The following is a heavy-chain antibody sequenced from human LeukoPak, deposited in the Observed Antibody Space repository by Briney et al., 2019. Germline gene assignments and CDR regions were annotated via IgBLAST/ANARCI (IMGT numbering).Heavy chain of an antibody. D-gene: IGHD3-10*01. J-gene: IGHJ4*02. CDR3: ARSSLYGSGSYHNDS. Sequence: GASVKVSCKASGYTFTGYYMHWVRQAPGQGLEWMGRINPNSGGTNYAQKFQGRVTMTRDTSISTAYMELSRLRSDDTAVYYCARSSLYGSGSYHNDSWGQGNLVTVSS. CDR1: GYTFTGYY. V-gene: IGHV1-2*06. CDR2: INPNSGGT.